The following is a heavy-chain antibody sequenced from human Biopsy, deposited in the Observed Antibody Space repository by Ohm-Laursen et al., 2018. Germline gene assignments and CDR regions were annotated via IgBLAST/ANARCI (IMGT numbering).Heavy chain of an antibody. J-gene: IGHJ5*02. Sequence: SLRLSCAAAGFSFTGYTMNWVRQAPGKGPECVSVINGSGGSTYYADPVKGRFTISRDNSRNTLYLQMNSLRADDTAMYYRARDLYDFCGGCPFDPWGQGTLVTVSP. CDR2: INGSGGST. V-gene: IGHV3-23*01. CDR1: GFSFTGYT. D-gene: IGHD3-3*01. CDR3: ARDLYDFCGGCPFDP.